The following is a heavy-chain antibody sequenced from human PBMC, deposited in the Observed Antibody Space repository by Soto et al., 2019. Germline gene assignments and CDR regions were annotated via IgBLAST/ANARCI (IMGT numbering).Heavy chain of an antibody. V-gene: IGHV3-11*06. CDR1: GFTFSDYY. CDR2: ISSSSSYT. J-gene: IGHJ4*02. CDR3: ALGEMATVPFDY. Sequence: GGSLRLSCAASGFTFSDYYMSWIRQAPGKGLEWVSYISSSSSYTNYADSVKGRFTISRDNAKSSLYLQMNSLRAEDTAVYYCALGEMATVPFDYWGQGTLVTVSS. D-gene: IGHD4-4*01.